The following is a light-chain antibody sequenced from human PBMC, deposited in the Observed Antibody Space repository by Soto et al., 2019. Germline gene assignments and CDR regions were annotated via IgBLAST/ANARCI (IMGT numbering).Light chain of an antibody. Sequence: DIQMTQSPSTLSASVGDRVTITCRASHNLDKWLAWYQQKPGKAPKLLSYEASSLQSGVPSRFSGSGSGTEFTLTITSLQPDDFATYYCQQYNTFLTFGGGTKVEIK. CDR3: QQYNTFLT. J-gene: IGKJ4*01. CDR1: HNLDKW. V-gene: IGKV1-5*03. CDR2: EAS.